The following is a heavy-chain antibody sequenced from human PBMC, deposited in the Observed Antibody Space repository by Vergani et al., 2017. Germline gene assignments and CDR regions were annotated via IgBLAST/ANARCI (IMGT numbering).Heavy chain of an antibody. Sequence: VQLQESGPGLVKPSETLSLTCTVSGGSISSYYWSWIRQPPGKGLEWVSAISGSGGSTYYADSVKGRFTISRDNSKNTLYLQMNSLRAEDTAVYYCAKDRATMVRGVSDYWGQGTLVTVSS. V-gene: IGHV3-23*01. D-gene: IGHD3-10*01. CDR2: ISGSGGST. J-gene: IGHJ4*02. CDR1: GGSISSYY. CDR3: AKDRATMVRGVSDY.